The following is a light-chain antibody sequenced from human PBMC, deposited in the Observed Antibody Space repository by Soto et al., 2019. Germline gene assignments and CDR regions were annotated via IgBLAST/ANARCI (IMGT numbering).Light chain of an antibody. V-gene: IGKV3-11*01. CDR3: QQRINWPPYT. J-gene: IGKJ2*01. CDR1: QSVITN. CDR2: DAS. Sequence: EIVLTQSPATLSLSPGDRATRSCRASQSVITNLAWYQQKPGQAPRLLIYDASNRATGIRARFSGSGSGTDFTLTISSLEPEDFAVYYCQQRINWPPYTFGQGTKLEIK.